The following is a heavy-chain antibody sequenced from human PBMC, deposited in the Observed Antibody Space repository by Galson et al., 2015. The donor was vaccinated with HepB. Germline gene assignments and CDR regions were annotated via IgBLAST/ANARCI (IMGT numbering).Heavy chain of an antibody. CDR3: ARDLMGPQGGYGVFDY. V-gene: IGHV1-69*13. CDR2: IIPIFGTA. J-gene: IGHJ4*02. CDR1: GATFSSYA. D-gene: IGHD5-12*01. Sequence: SVKVSCKASGATFSSYAISWVRQAPGQGLEWMGGIIPIFGTANYAQKFQGRVTITADESTSTAYMELSSLRSEDTAVYYCARDLMGPQGGYGVFDYWGQGTLVTVSS.